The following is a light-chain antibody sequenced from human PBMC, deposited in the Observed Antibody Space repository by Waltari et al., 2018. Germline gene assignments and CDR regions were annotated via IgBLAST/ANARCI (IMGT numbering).Light chain of an antibody. CDR1: SSNIGRNY. CDR3: GTWDRTLTASHVI. J-gene: IGLJ2*01. V-gene: IGLV1-51*01. Sequence: QSVLTQPPSVSASPGETVTISCSGSSSNIGRNYVSWYQQVPGTAPKLLIYDNNKRPSGIPDRFSGSTSGTSATLGITGLQTGDEADYYCGTWDRTLTASHVIFGGGTRVTVL. CDR2: DNN.